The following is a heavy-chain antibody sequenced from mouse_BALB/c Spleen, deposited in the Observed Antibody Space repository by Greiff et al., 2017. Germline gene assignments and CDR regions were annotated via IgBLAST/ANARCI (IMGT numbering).Heavy chain of an antibody. CDR1: GFNIKDTY. CDR2: IDPANGNT. Sequence: VQLKESGAELVKPGASVKLSCTASGFNIKDTYMHWVKQRPEQGLEWIGRIDPANGNTKYDPKFQGKATITADTSSNTAYLQLSSLTSEDTAVYYCARGYDGAYWGQGTLVTVSA. D-gene: IGHD2-14*01. V-gene: IGHV14-3*02. J-gene: IGHJ3*01. CDR3: ARGYDGAY.